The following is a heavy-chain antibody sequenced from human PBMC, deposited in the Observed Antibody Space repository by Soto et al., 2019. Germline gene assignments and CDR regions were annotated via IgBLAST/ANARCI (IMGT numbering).Heavy chain of an antibody. J-gene: IGHJ4*02. CDR1: GFTISSYS. V-gene: IGHV3-21*01. Sequence: GSLRLSCAASGFTISSYSMNWVRQAPGKGLEWVSSISSSSSYIYYADSVKGRFTISRDNAKNSLYLQMNSLRAEDTAVYYCARVCGSGSYYNNFDFWGQGTLVTVSS. CDR2: ISSSSSYI. CDR3: ARVCGSGSYYNNFDF. D-gene: IGHD3-10*01.